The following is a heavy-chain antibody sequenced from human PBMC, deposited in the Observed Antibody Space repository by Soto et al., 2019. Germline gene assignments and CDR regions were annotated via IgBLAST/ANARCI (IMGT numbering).Heavy chain of an antibody. CDR1: GFTFDDYY. Sequence: QVHLVESGGGLVRPGGSLRLSCAASGFTFDDYYMSWIRQAPGKGLEWVSDITTRGSYSDHAESVKGRFTISRDNAKNSLYLQMNDLRAEDTAIYYCARNQDDNGGYFPHWGQGALVIVSS. D-gene: IGHD2-8*01. V-gene: IGHV3-11*05. CDR3: ARNQDDNGGYFPH. CDR2: ITTRGSYS. J-gene: IGHJ1*01.